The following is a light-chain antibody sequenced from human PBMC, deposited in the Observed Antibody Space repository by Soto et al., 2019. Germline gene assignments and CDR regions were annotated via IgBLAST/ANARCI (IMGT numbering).Light chain of an antibody. CDR1: SSDVGAYNF. CDR3: CSYAGSYTLV. V-gene: IGLV2-11*01. Sequence: QSALPQPRSVSGSPGQSVTISCTGTSSDVGAYNFVSWYQQHPGRVPKLMIYDVSRRPSGVPDRFSGSKSGNTASLTISGLQADDEADYYCCSYAGSYTLVFGGGTKLTVL. J-gene: IGLJ3*02. CDR2: DVS.